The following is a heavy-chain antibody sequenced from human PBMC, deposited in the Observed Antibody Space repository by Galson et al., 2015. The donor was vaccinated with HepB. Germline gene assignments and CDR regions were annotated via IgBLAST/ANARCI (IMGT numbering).Heavy chain of an antibody. CDR1: GFTFSNYG. Sequence: SLRLSCAASGFTFSNYGMHWVRQAPGKGLEWVAVIWYDGTYKYYAHSVKGRFTISRDQSKSTLYLQMNSLRVEDTAVYYCARDRRSRCYDYWGQGTLVTVSS. CDR3: ARDRRSRCYDY. CDR2: IWYDGTYK. D-gene: IGHD2-2*01. J-gene: IGHJ4*02. V-gene: IGHV3-33*01.